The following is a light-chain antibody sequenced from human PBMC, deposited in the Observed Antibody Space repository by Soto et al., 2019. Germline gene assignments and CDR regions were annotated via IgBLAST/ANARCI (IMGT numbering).Light chain of an antibody. Sequence: QSALTQPPSASGSPGQSVTISCTGTSSDVGGYNYVSWYQQHPGKAPKLMIYEVSNRPSGVPDRFSGSKSGNTASLSLSGPQAEDEADYYCSSDVGSNNFVFGGGTKLTVL. V-gene: IGLV2-8*01. CDR2: EVS. J-gene: IGLJ2*01. CDR3: SSDVGSNNFV. CDR1: SSDVGGYNY.